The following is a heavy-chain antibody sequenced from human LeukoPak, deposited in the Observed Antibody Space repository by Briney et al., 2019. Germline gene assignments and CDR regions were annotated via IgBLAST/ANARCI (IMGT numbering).Heavy chain of an antibody. J-gene: IGHJ4*02. CDR2: IYTSGST. CDR3: ARGAIGGYYIFDY. Sequence: SETLPLTCTVSGGSISSGSYYWSWIRQPAGKGLEWIGRIYTSGSTNYNPSLKSRVTISVDTSKNQFSLKLSSVTAADTAVYYCARGAIGGYYIFDYWGQGTLVTVSS. D-gene: IGHD3-3*01. CDR1: GGSISSGSYY. V-gene: IGHV4-61*02.